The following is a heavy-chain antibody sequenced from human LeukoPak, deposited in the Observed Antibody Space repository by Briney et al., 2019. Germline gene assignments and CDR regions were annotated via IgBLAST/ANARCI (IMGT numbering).Heavy chain of an antibody. Sequence: GGSLRLSCTASGFTFSNAWMSWVRQAPGKGLEWVGRINSKTDGGTTDYAAPVKGRFSISRDDSKNTLYLLMNSLKTEDTAVYYCTTDSGWYNYWGQGTLVTVSS. CDR1: GFTFSNAW. V-gene: IGHV3-15*01. CDR3: TTDSGWYNY. CDR2: INSKTDGGTT. J-gene: IGHJ4*02. D-gene: IGHD6-19*01.